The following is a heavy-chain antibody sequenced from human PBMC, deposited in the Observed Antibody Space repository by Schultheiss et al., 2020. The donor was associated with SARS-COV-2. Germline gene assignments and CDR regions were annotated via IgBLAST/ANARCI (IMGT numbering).Heavy chain of an antibody. CDR1: GGSFSGYY. J-gene: IGHJ4*02. Sequence: SETLSLTCAVYGGSFSGYYWSWIRQPPGKGLEWIGEISHSGSTNYNPSLKSRVTISVDTSKNQFSLKLSSVTAADTAVYYCARGNYGDYRSRSYFDYWGQGTLVTVSS. V-gene: IGHV4-34*01. CDR2: ISHSGST. CDR3: ARGNYGDYRSRSYFDY. D-gene: IGHD4-17*01.